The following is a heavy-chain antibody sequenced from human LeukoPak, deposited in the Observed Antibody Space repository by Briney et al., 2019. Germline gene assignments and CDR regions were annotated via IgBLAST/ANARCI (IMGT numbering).Heavy chain of an antibody. CDR1: GXAISSLY. J-gene: IGHJ4*02. Sequence: SETLSLTCSVSGXAISSLYWSWIRQPPGKGLERIGYIYYTGSTNYNPSLKRLVTMFVDMSKNQFSLRLSSVTAADTAVYYCARHRAYSSSSPFDYWGQGTLVTVSS. V-gene: IGHV4-59*08. CDR3: ARHRAYSSSSPFDY. D-gene: IGHD6-6*01. CDR2: IYYTGST.